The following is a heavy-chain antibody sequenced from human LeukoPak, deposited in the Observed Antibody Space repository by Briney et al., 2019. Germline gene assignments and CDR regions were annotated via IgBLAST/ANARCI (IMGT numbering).Heavy chain of an antibody. D-gene: IGHD6-6*01. Sequence: GESLRISCKGSGYSFTSYWISWVRQMPGKGLEWMGRIDPSDSYTNYSPSFQGHVTISADKSINTAYLQWSSLKASDTAMYYCARQGYSSSSRFDNWGQGTLVTVSS. V-gene: IGHV5-10-1*01. CDR2: IDPSDSYT. CDR1: GYSFTSYW. CDR3: ARQGYSSSSRFDN. J-gene: IGHJ4*02.